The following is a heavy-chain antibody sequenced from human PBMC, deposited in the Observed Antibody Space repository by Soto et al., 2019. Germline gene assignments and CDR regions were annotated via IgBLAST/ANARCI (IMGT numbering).Heavy chain of an antibody. D-gene: IGHD3-16*01. CDR1: GGTFSSYA. Sequence: QVQLVQSGAEVKKPGSSVKVSCKASGGTFSSYAISWVRQAPGQGLEWMGGIIPIFGTADYAQKFQGRVTXHXAXFXRTAYMELSSLRSEDTAVYYCASHLGGNHYYYGMDVWGQGTTVTVSS. J-gene: IGHJ6*02. V-gene: IGHV1-69*05. CDR3: ASHLGGNHYYYGMDV. CDR2: IIPIFGTA.